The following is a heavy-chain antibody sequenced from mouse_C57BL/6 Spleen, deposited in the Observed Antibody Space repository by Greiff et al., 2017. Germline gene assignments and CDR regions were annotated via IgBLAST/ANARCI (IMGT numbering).Heavy chain of an antibody. CDR1: GFSLTSYG. J-gene: IGHJ4*01. D-gene: IGHD2-1*01. CDR3: AKHALYYGNYDYAKDY. CDR2: IWGGGST. V-gene: IGHV2-9*01. Sequence: QVQLKESGPGLVAPSQSLSITCTVSGFSLTSYGVDWVRQPPGEGLEWLGVIWGGGSTNYNSALMSRMSISKDNSKCQGSLKMHSLQTDDTAMDYCAKHALYYGNYDYAKDYWGQGTSVTLSS.